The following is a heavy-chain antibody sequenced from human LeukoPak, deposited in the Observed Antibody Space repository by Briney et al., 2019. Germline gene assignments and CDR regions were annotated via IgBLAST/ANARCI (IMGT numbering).Heavy chain of an antibody. J-gene: IGHJ4*02. D-gene: IGHD3-10*01. Sequence: PGGSLRLSCAASGFTFSSYAMSWVRQAPGKGLEWVSAISGSGGSTYYADSVKGRFTISGDNSKNTLYLQMNSLRAEDTAVYYCAKDLYYGSGSYYDYWGQGTLVTVSS. CDR1: GFTFSSYA. V-gene: IGHV3-23*01. CDR2: ISGSGGST. CDR3: AKDLYYGSGSYYDY.